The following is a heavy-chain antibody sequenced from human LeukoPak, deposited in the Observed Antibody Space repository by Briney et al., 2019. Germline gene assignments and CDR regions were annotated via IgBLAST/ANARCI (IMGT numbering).Heavy chain of an antibody. CDR3: ARDYLDY. Sequence: GGSLRLSCAASGFTFNSYVMSWVRQAPGKGLEWVSAINGGGGNTYYADSVKGRFTISRDNSKNMVYLQMNSLRAEDTAVYYCARDYLDYWGQGTLVTVSS. CDR2: INGGGGNT. V-gene: IGHV3-23*01. D-gene: IGHD3-16*02. J-gene: IGHJ4*02. CDR1: GFTFNSYV.